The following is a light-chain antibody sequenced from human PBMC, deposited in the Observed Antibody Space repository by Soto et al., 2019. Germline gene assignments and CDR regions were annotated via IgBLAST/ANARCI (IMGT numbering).Light chain of an antibody. Sequence: QSALTQPPSASGSPGQSVTISCTGTSSDVGAYHYVSWHQQHPGKAPKALIYEVTKRPSGVPDRFSGSKSGNTASLTVSGLQDEDEADYYCSSYAAMRVVFGGGTKLTVL. CDR1: SSDVGAYHY. V-gene: IGLV2-8*01. J-gene: IGLJ2*01. CDR2: EVT. CDR3: SSYAAMRVV.